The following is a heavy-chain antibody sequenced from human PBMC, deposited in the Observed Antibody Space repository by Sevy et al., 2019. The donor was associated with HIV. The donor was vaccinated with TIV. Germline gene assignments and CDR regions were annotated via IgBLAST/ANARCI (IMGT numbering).Heavy chain of an antibody. D-gene: IGHD1-26*01. Sequence: GGSLRLSCTASGFTFTDYAMNWVRQSPGKGLEWVAFFKRKADGGTLDHAAPVKGRFTISRDDSKNIAYLQMNDLKTEDTTVYYCTRWQGAQSVFDYWGQGALVTVSS. CDR3: TRWQGAQSVFDY. J-gene: IGHJ4*02. CDR2: FKRKADGGTL. V-gene: IGHV3-49*04. CDR1: GFTFTDYA.